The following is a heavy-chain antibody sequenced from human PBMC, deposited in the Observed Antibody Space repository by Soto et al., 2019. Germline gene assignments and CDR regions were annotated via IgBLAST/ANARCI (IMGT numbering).Heavy chain of an antibody. J-gene: IGHJ4*02. CDR2: INSDGSTI. V-gene: IGHV3-74*01. CDR1: GFTFSNNW. D-gene: IGHD3-10*01. Sequence: PGGSLRLSCAASGFTFSNNWMYWVRQAPGKGPVWVSRINSDGSTIYYADSVKGRFTISRDNAKNSLFLQMNSLRAEDTAFYYCAKDRGSGSYSLQYFDYWGLGTLVTVSS. CDR3: AKDRGSGSYSLQYFDY.